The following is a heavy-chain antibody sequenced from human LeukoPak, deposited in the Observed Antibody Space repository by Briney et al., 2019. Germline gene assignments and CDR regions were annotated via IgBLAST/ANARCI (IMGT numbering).Heavy chain of an antibody. D-gene: IGHD2-2*01. CDR1: GHTFTGYY. CDR2: INPNSGGT. J-gene: IGHJ5*02. V-gene: IGHV1-2*02. Sequence: GASVKVSCKASGHTFTGYYMHWVRQAPGQGLEWMGWINPNSGGTNYAQKFQGRVTMTRDTSISTAYMELSRPRSDDTAVYYCARSIVVVPAAMGGWFDPWGQGTLVTVSS. CDR3: ARSIVVVPAAMGGWFDP.